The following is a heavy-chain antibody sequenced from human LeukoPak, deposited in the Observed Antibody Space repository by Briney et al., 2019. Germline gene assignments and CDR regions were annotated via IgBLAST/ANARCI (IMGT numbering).Heavy chain of an antibody. Sequence: PSETLSLTCAVSGYSISSGYYWGWIRQPPGKGLEWIGSIYHSGSTYYNPSLKSRVTISVDTSKNQFSLKLSSVTAAGTAVYYCARLYSYYDFWSGYFNWFDPWGQGTLVTVSS. D-gene: IGHD3-3*01. CDR2: IYHSGST. CDR1: GYSISSGYY. J-gene: IGHJ5*02. CDR3: ARLYSYYDFWSGYFNWFDP. V-gene: IGHV4-38-2*01.